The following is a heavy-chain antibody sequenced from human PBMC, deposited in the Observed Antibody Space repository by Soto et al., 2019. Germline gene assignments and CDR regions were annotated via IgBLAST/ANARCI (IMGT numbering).Heavy chain of an antibody. Sequence: QVQLVQSGAEVKKPGASVKVSCKASGYTFNSYGITWVRQAPGQGLEWMGWISTYNGNTKYAQKLQGRVTLTTDTSTNTAYMELRSLRSDDTARYYCARDHRGGNSGGRSDPWGQGTLVTVSS. V-gene: IGHV1-18*01. D-gene: IGHD2-21*02. CDR3: ARDHRGGNSGGRSDP. CDR2: ISTYNGNT. J-gene: IGHJ5*02. CDR1: GYTFNSYG.